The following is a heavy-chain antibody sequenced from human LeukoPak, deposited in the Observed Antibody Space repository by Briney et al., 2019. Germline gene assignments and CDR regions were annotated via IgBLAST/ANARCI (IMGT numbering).Heavy chain of an antibody. D-gene: IGHD2/OR15-2a*01. CDR2: ISSSSSTI. V-gene: IGHV3-48*01. CDR3: GKDRLCAVMYFDD. Sequence: GGSLRLSCAASGFTFSSYGMTWVRQAPGKGLEWVSYISSSSSTIYYADSVKGRFTISRDNSKNSLYLQMNSLRAEDTALYYCGKDRLCAVMYFDDWGQGTLVTVSS. J-gene: IGHJ4*02. CDR1: GFTFSSYG.